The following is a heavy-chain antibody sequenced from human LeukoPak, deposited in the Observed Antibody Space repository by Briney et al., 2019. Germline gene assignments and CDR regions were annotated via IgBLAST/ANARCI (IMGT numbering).Heavy chain of an antibody. Sequence: GGSLRLSCAASGFTFSSYAMSWVRHAPGKGLEWGSAICGSGGSTYYADSVKGRFTISRDKSKNTLYLQMNSLRAEDTAVYYCAKDGAVAGTFDYWGQGTLVTVYS. V-gene: IGHV3-23*01. D-gene: IGHD6-19*01. J-gene: IGHJ4*02. CDR3: AKDGAVAGTFDY. CDR1: GFTFSSYA. CDR2: ICGSGGST.